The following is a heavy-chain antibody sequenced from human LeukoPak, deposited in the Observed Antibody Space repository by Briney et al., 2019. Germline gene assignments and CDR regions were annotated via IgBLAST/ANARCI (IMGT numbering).Heavy chain of an antibody. CDR3: ARFRSSGWYYFDS. CDR1: GGSVSKNTYH. J-gene: IGHJ4*02. D-gene: IGHD6-19*01. V-gene: IGHV4-61*05. CDR2: IYYIGNT. Sequence: PSETLSLTCTVSGGSVSKNTYHWGWVRQPPGRGLEGIAYIYYIGNTNYNPSLKSRATISIDTTKNQFSLTLSSVTAADTAVYYCARFRSSGWYYFDSWGQGMPVSVSS.